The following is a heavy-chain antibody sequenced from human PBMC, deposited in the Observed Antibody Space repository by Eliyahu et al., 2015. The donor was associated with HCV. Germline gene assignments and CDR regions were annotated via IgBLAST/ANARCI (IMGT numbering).Heavy chain of an antibody. V-gene: IGHV3-33*01. CDR3: ARDTGCSGGSCYPDY. CDR2: IWYDGSNK. Sequence: SYGMHWVRQAPGKGLEWVAVIWYDGSNKYYADSVKGRFTISRDNSKNTLYLQMNSLRAEDTAVYYCARDTGCSGGSCYPDYWGQGTLVTVSS. CDR1: SYG. J-gene: IGHJ4*02. D-gene: IGHD2-15*01.